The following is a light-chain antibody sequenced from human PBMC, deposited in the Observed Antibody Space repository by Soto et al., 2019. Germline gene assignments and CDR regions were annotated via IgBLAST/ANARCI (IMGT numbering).Light chain of an antibody. Sequence: QSVLTQPASVSGSPGQSITISRTGTNSDVGSHNFVSWYQQYPGKAPKLLIYEASKRPSGLSNRFSGSKSGNTASLTISGLQAEDEADYYCCSLTNGATWVFGGGTKVTVL. CDR3: CSLTNGATWV. CDR1: NSDVGSHNF. CDR2: EAS. J-gene: IGLJ3*02. V-gene: IGLV2-23*01.